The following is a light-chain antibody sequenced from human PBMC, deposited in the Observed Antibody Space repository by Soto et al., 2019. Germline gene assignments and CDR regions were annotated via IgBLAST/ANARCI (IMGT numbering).Light chain of an antibody. CDR1: QGIRTY. CDR3: QQSYNTTWT. CDR2: AAS. J-gene: IGKJ1*01. Sequence: DIPMTQSPSSLSASVGDRVTITCRASQGIRTYLNWYQQKPGKAPKLLIYAASSLQSGVPSRFSGSGSETDFTLTISSLQPEDFATYSCQQSYNTTWTFGQGTKVEIK. V-gene: IGKV1-39*01.